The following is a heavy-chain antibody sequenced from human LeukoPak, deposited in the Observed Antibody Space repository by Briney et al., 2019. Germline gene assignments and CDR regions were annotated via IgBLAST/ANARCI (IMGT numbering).Heavy chain of an antibody. CDR3: ARDRRPGYSSGWWFDP. Sequence: SVKVSCKASGGTFSSYAISWVRQAPGQGLEWMGRTIPIFGTANYAQKFQGRVTITTDESTSTAYMELSSLRSEDTAVYYCARDRRPGYSSGWWFDPWGQGTLVTVSS. J-gene: IGHJ5*02. D-gene: IGHD6-19*01. V-gene: IGHV1-69*05. CDR2: TIPIFGTA. CDR1: GGTFSSYA.